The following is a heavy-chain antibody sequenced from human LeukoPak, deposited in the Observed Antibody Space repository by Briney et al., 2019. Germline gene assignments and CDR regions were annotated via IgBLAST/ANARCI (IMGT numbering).Heavy chain of an antibody. Sequence: AASVKVSCKASGYTFTSYYMHWVRQAPGQGLEWMGWINPNTGGTNYAQKFQGRVTMTRDTSISTAYMELSRLRSDDTAVYYCARFYSGYGNYYYYMDVWGKGTTVTVSS. CDR2: INPNTGGT. V-gene: IGHV1-2*02. J-gene: IGHJ6*03. CDR3: ARFYSGYGNYYYYMDV. CDR1: GYTFTSYY. D-gene: IGHD5-12*01.